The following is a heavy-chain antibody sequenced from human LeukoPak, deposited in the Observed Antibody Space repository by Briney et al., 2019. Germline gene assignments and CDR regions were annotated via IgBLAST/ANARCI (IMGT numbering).Heavy chain of an antibody. J-gene: IGHJ3*02. Sequence: SETLSLTCTVSSGSISGDHWSWIRQPPGEGLEWIGYMSPSGSTNYNASLKSRVTIFRDTSKNKFFLKLSAVTAADTAVYYCAKDRSTNAFDIWGQGKVVTVSS. CDR1: SGSISGDH. V-gene: IGHV4-4*08. CDR2: MSPSGST. D-gene: IGHD1-26*01. CDR3: AKDRSTNAFDI.